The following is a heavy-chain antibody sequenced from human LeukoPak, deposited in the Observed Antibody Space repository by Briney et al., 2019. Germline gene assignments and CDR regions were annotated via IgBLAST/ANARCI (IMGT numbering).Heavy chain of an antibody. J-gene: IGHJ4*02. CDR1: GGSISGSC. CDR2: ITHNGTT. CDR3: ATTPCARQLPSYFDY. D-gene: IGHD5-18*01. V-gene: IGHV4-59*01. Sequence: ASETLSLTCSVSGGSISGSCWSWIRQSPAMGLXXXXXITHNGTTRFNPSLHSRATLSIDTSKNQFSLNLRSVTAADTAIYYCATTPCARQLPSYFDYWGQGNLVTVSS.